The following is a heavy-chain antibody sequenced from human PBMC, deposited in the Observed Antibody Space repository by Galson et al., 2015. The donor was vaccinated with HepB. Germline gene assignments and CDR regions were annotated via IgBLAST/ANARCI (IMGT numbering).Heavy chain of an antibody. J-gene: IGHJ4*02. V-gene: IGHV1-18*01. CDR3: ARFIQQLCDY. CDR1: GYSFSNYG. Sequence: SVKVSCKASGYSFSNYGISWVRQAPGQGLEWMGRISPYGGKTDYAQNFQGRVTMTTDTSTTTAYMELRSLRSDDTAVYYCARFIQQLCDYWGQGTLVTVSS. D-gene: IGHD6-13*01. CDR2: ISPYGGKT.